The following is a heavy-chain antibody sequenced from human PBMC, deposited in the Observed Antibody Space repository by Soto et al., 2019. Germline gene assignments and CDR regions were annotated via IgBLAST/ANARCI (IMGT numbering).Heavy chain of an antibody. D-gene: IGHD1-26*01. J-gene: IGHJ4*02. V-gene: IGHV1-18*04. CDR1: GEKFSSYW. CDR2: INSYNGNT. Sequence: PGEALTISCKGCGEKFSSYWLGWVRQTPGQGLEWMGWINSYNGNTNYAQKLQGRVTMTTDTSTSTAYMELRSLRSDDTAVYYCARRLVGGTGDFDYWGQGTLVTVS. CDR3: ARRLVGGTGDFDY.